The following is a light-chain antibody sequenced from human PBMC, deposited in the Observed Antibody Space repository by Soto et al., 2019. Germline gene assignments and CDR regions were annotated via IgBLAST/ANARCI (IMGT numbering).Light chain of an antibody. J-gene: IGKJ4*01. Sequence: GSRVTIACRARPGISTYLNWHQQTPGKAPNLLIFAASTLQSGVPSRFSGSGSGTDFTLTIRLERHEDFATYYCQQGYTPTLTFGRGTKVDIK. V-gene: IGKV1-39*01. CDR1: PGISTY. CDR3: QQGYTPTLT. CDR2: AAS.